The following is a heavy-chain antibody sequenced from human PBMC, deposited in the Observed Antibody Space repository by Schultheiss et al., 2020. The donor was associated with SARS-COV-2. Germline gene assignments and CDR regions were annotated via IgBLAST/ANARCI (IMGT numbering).Heavy chain of an antibody. CDR1: GYSISSGYY. Sequence: SETLSLTCAVSGYSISSGYYWSWIRQPPGKGLEWIGYIYYSGSTNYNPSLKSRVTISVDTSKNQFSLKLSSVTAADTAVYYCARNRAFGGVITYWGQGTLVTVSS. V-gene: IGHV4-61*01. CDR2: IYYSGST. CDR3: ARNRAFGGVITY. D-gene: IGHD3-16*02. J-gene: IGHJ4*02.